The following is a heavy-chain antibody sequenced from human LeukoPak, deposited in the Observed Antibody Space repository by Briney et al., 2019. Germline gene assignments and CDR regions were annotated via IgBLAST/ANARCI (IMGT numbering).Heavy chain of an antibody. CDR1: GFAVNTKF. Sequence: TGGSLRLSCAASGFAVNTKFMHWVRQAPGKGLEWISVIYSGGLTYYADSVEGRFTISRDNSKNTLYLYMNSLRAEDTAVYYCARDEVTSGGGLESWGQGALVIVSS. V-gene: IGHV3-53*01. J-gene: IGHJ4*02. D-gene: IGHD3-16*01. CDR2: IYSGGLT. CDR3: ARDEVTSGGGLES.